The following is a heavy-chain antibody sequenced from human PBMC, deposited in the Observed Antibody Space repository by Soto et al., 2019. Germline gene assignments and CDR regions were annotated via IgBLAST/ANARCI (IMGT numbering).Heavy chain of an antibody. J-gene: IGHJ6*02. CDR1: GFTFSSYG. Sequence: GGSLRLSCAASGFTFSSYGMHWVRQAPGKGLEWVAVISYDGSNKYYADSVKGRFTISRDNSKNTLYLQMNSLRAEDTAVYYCARYYGSSDVWGQGTTVTVSS. CDR2: ISYDGSNK. CDR3: ARYYGSSDV. V-gene: IGHV3-30*03. D-gene: IGHD1-26*01.